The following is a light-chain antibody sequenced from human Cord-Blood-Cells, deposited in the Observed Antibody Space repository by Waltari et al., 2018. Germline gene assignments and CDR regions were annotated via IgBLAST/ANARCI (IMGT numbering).Light chain of an antibody. V-gene: IGLV3-25*03. Sequence: SYELTQPPSVSVSPGQTARITCSGDALPKQYAYWYQQKPGQAPVLVIYKDSERPSGIPERFSGSSSGTTVTLTIRGVQAEDEADYYCQSADSSGTYQVVFGGGTKLTVL. CDR3: QSADSSGTYQVV. CDR2: KDS. J-gene: IGLJ2*01. CDR1: ALPKQY.